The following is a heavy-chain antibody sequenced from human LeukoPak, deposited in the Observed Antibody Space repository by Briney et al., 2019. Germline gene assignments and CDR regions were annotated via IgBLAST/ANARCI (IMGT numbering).Heavy chain of an antibody. Sequence: GASLRLSCAASGFTFSSHWMHWVSQAPGKGQVWVSRINNDGSRTTYADSVKGRFTISRDNAKKTLYLQMNSLRAEDTAVYFCAREDYNDSGWYFDLWGRGTLVTVSS. V-gene: IGHV3-74*01. CDR1: GFTFSSHW. J-gene: IGHJ2*01. CDR3: AREDYNDSGWYFDL. D-gene: IGHD4-17*01. CDR2: INNDGSRT.